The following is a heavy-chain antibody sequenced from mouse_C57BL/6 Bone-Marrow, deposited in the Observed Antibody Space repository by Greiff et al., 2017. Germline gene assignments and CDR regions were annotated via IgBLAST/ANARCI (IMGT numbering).Heavy chain of an antibody. D-gene: IGHD2-5*01. V-gene: IGHV1-81*01. J-gene: IGHJ2*01. CDR3: ARSGSYSNYLLYYFDY. CDR1: GYTFTSYG. CDR2: IYPGDGDT. Sequence: QVHVKQSGAELARPGASVKLSCKASGYTFTSYGISWVKQRTGTGLEWIGRIYPGDGDTNYNGKFKGKATLTADKSSSTAYMQLSSLTSEDSAVYFCARSGSYSNYLLYYFDYGGQGTTLTVSS.